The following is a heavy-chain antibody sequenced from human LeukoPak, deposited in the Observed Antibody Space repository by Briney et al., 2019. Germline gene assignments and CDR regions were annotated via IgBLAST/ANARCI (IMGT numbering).Heavy chain of an antibody. J-gene: IGHJ3*02. CDR3: ARDSGRFDVFDI. Sequence: PGGSLRLSCAASGFTVSTNYMSWVRQAPGKGLEWVSVIYSDGRTYYADSVKGPFTISRDNSKDTLYLQMKSLRAEDTAVYYCARDSGRFDVFDIWGQGTMVTVSS. D-gene: IGHD3-10*01. CDR1: GFTVSTNY. V-gene: IGHV3-53*01. CDR2: IYSDGRT.